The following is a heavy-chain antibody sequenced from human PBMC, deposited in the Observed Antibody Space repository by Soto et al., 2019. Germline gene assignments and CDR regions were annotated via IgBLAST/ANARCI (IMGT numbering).Heavy chain of an antibody. CDR3: AKDLTKVWGRGY. V-gene: IGHV3-23*01. CDR1: GFTFSSYA. Sequence: LRLSCAASGFTFSSYAMSWVRQAPGKGLEWVSAISGSGGSTYYADSVKGRFTISRDNSKNTLYLQMNSLRAEDTAVYYCAKDLTKVWGRGYWGQGTLVTVSS. CDR2: ISGSGGST. D-gene: IGHD7-27*01. J-gene: IGHJ4*02.